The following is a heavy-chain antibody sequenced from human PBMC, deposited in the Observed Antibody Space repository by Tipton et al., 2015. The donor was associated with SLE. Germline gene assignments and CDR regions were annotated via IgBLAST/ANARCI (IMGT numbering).Heavy chain of an antibody. CDR2: INPNSGGT. CDR1: GYTFTDYY. D-gene: IGHD2-15*01. CDR3: ARGLLGVIWYFDL. Sequence: QSGAEVKKPGASVKVSCKASGYTFTDYYMHWVRQAPGQGLEWMGWINPNSGGTNYAQKFQGWVTMTRDTSISTAYMELSRLRSDDTAVYYCARGLLGVIWYFDLWGRGTLVTVSS. V-gene: IGHV1-2*04. J-gene: IGHJ2*01.